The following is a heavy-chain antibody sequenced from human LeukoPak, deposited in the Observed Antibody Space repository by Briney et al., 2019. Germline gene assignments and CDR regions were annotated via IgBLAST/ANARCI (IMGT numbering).Heavy chain of an antibody. J-gene: IGHJ5*02. CDR2: IWYDGSSK. CDR1: GFTFSSYG. D-gene: IGHD6-19*01. V-gene: IGHV3-33*01. CDR3: ARDGYSSGWNWFDP. Sequence: GGSLRLSCAASGFTFSSYGMHWVRQAPGKGLEWVAVIWYDGSSKYYADSVKGRFTISRDNSKNTLYLQMNSPRAEDTAMYYCARDGYSSGWNWFDPWGQGTLVTVSS.